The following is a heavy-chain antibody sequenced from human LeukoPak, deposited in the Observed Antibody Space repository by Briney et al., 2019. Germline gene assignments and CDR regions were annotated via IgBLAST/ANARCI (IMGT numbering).Heavy chain of an antibody. CDR3: ARSVGYSYGHGWFDP. D-gene: IGHD5-18*01. CDR2: IYHGGNTNYNT. Sequence: PSETLSLTCTVSGGSMSSDYWSWIRQPPGKGLEWVGYIYHGGNTNYNTKYNPSLESRVTISVDTSKNQLSLKVSSVTAADMAIYYCARSVGYSYGHGWFDPWGQGTLVTVSS. V-gene: IGHV4-59*01. J-gene: IGHJ5*02. CDR1: GGSMSSDY.